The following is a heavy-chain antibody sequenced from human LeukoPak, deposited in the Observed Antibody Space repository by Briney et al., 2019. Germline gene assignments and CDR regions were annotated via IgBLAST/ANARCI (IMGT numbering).Heavy chain of an antibody. CDR1: GLNFRSFW. Sequence: GGSLRLSCAVSGLNFRSFWMSWVRQAPGKGLEWVANIKQDESEKFYVDSVKGRFTISRDNAKNSLYLQMNSLRAEDTAVYYCARGGHDYYDRSGYYYMSAFDIWGQGTMVTVSS. CDR3: ARGGHDYYDRSGYYYMSAFDI. J-gene: IGHJ3*02. CDR2: IKQDESEK. V-gene: IGHV3-7*02. D-gene: IGHD3-22*01.